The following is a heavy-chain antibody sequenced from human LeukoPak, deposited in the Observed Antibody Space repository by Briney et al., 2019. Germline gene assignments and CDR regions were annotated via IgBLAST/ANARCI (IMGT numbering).Heavy chain of an antibody. Sequence: ASVKVSCKASGYTFTSFAMNWVRQAPGQGLEWMGWINTNTGNPTYAQGFTGRFVFPLDTSVSTAYLQISSLKAEDTAVYYCARGDSYYDSSAYPGGDYWGQGTLVTVSS. D-gene: IGHD3-22*01. CDR1: GYTFTSFA. J-gene: IGHJ4*02. CDR3: ARGDSYYDSSAYPGGDY. CDR2: INTNTGNP. V-gene: IGHV7-4-1*02.